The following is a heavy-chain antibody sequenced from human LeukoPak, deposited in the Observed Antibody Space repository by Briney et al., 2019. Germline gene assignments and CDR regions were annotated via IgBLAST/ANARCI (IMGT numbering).Heavy chain of an antibody. CDR1: GGSISSGDYY. CDR3: ARDGGSGYPFDY. CDR2: IYYSGST. V-gene: IGHV4-30-4*01. J-gene: IGHJ4*02. D-gene: IGHD3-22*01. Sequence: PSETLSLTCTVSGGSISSGDYYWSWIRQPPGKGLEWIGYIYYSGSTYYNPSLKSRVTISVDTSKNQFSLKLSSVTAADTAVYYCARDGGSGYPFDYWGQGTLVTVSS.